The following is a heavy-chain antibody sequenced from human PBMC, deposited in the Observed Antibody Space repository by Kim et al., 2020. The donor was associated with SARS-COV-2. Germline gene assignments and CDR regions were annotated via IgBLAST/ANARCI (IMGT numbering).Heavy chain of an antibody. Sequence: KYSKKFQGRVTITRDTSANTAYMERRRLTTKDTAIYYCARDMDPTVYDYWGQGTLVTVSS. CDR3: ARDMDPTVYDY. V-gene: IGHV1-3*01. J-gene: IGHJ4*02. D-gene: IGHD4-4*01.